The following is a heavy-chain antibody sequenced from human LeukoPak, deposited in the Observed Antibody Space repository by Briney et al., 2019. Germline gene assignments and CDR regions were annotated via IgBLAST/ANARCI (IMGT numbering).Heavy chain of an antibody. CDR2: ISSSGSTT. D-gene: IGHD3-10*01. Sequence: GGSLRLSCAASGFTFSSYEMSWVRQAPGKGLEWVSYISSSGSTTYYADSVKGRFTISRDNAKKSLYLQMNYLRAEDTAVYYCAREFRVVRGIMLDYWGQGTLVTVSS. V-gene: IGHV3-48*03. CDR1: GFTFSSYE. CDR3: AREFRVVRGIMLDY. J-gene: IGHJ4*02.